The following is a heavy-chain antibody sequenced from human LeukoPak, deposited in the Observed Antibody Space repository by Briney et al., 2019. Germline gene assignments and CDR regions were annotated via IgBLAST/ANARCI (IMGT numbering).Heavy chain of an antibody. CDR1: GFTFSGSA. Sequence: GGSLRLSCAASGFTFSGSAMHWVRQASGKGLEWVGRIRSKANSYATAYAASVKGRFTISRDDSKNTAYLQMNSLKTEDTAVYYCTSRLSSSSGRFDYWGQGTLVTVSS. CDR3: TSRLSSSSGRFDY. CDR2: IRSKANSYAT. D-gene: IGHD6-6*01. J-gene: IGHJ4*02. V-gene: IGHV3-73*01.